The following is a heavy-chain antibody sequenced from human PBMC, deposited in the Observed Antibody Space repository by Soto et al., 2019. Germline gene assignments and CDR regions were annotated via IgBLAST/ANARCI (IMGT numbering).Heavy chain of an antibody. V-gene: IGHV3-23*01. CDR1: GFTFSSYA. CDR3: AKERGYNYGYDAMDV. D-gene: IGHD5-18*01. Sequence: EVQLLESGGGLVQPGGSLRLSCAASGFTFSSYAMRWVRQAPGEGLEWVSGISGSGGSTYYADSVKGRFTISRDNSKNTLYLQTNSLRAEDTAVYYCAKERGYNYGYDAMDVWGQGTTFTVSS. J-gene: IGHJ6*02. CDR2: ISGSGGST.